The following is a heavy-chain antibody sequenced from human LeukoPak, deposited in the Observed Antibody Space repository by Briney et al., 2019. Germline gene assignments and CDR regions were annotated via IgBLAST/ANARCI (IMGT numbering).Heavy chain of an antibody. D-gene: IGHD2-15*01. CDR3: AKLPRQYCSGGSCYQGNWLDP. J-gene: IGHJ5*02. CDR1: GFTFSSYG. V-gene: IGHV3-23*01. Sequence: GGSLRLSCAASGFTFSSYGMSWVRQAPGKGLEWVSAISGSGGSTYYADSVKGRFTISRDNSKNTLYLQMNSLRAEDTAVYYCAKLPRQYCSGGSCYQGNWLDPWGQGTLVTVSS. CDR2: ISGSGGST.